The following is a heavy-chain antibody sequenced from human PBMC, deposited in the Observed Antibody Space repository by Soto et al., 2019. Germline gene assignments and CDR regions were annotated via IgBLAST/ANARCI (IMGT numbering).Heavy chain of an antibody. V-gene: IGHV1-69*06. J-gene: IGHJ6*02. Sequence: GASVKVSCKASGGAFSSYAISWVRQAPGQGLEWMGGIIPIFGTANYAQKFQGRVTITADKSTSTAYMELSSLRSEDTAVYYCARDSPWQLVDLFRYYYGMDVWGQGTTVTVSS. D-gene: IGHD6-6*01. CDR3: ARDSPWQLVDLFRYYYGMDV. CDR2: IIPIFGTA. CDR1: GGAFSSYA.